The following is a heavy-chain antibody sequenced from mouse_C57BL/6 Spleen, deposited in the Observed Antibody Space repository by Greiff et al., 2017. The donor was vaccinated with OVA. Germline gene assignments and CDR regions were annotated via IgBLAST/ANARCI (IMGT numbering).Heavy chain of an antibody. Sequence: QVQLKQPGAELVMPGASVKLSCKASGYTFTSYWMHWVKQRPGQGLEWIGEIDPSDSYTNYNQKFKGKSTLTVDKSSSTAYMQLSSLTSEDSAVYYCARGGPTVDYWGQGTTLTVSS. V-gene: IGHV1-69*01. CDR1: GYTFTSYW. CDR2: IDPSDSYT. CDR3: ARGGPTVDY. D-gene: IGHD3-3*01. J-gene: IGHJ2*01.